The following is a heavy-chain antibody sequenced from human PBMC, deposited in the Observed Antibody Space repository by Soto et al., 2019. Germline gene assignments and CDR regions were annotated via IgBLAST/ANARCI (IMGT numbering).Heavy chain of an antibody. CDR1: GGSFSGYY. V-gene: IGHV4-34*01. J-gene: IGHJ6*02. Sequence: PSATLSLTSAVYGGSFSGYYWSWIRQPPGKGLEWIGEINHSGSTNYNPSLKSRVTISVDTSKNQFSLKLSSVTAADTAVYYCAKAKWFGENLYYYGMDVWGQGTTVT. CDR2: INHSGST. D-gene: IGHD3-10*01. CDR3: AKAKWFGENLYYYGMDV.